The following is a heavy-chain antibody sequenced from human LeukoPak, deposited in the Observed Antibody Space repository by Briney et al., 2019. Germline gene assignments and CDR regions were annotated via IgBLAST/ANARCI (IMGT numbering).Heavy chain of an antibody. CDR2: VFYSGSA. CDR1: GGSIIVY. Sequence: SETLSLTCTVSGGSIIVYWSWIRQPPGKGLERIGNVFYSGSANYNPSLKSRVTISVDTSKNQFSLKLTSVTAADTAVYYCVRHRIGQLPQPYYYYGMDVWGQGTTVTVSS. CDR3: VRHRIGQLPQPYYYYGMDV. V-gene: IGHV4-59*08. J-gene: IGHJ6*02. D-gene: IGHD2-2*01.